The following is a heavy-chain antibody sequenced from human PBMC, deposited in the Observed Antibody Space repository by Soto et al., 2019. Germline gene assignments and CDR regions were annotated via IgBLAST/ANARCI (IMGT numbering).Heavy chain of an antibody. Sequence: PETLYLTCTGSGGSISTHYWNWIRQSPGKGLEWIGYIYSSGSTHYNPSLQNRVTISIDTSKNQVSLKVNSVTAADTAVYYCARDHPHSYGVYYFDYWGQGTPVTVS. V-gene: IGHV4-59*11. J-gene: IGHJ4*02. CDR2: IYSSGST. D-gene: IGHD5-18*01. CDR1: GGSISTHY. CDR3: ARDHPHSYGVYYFDY.